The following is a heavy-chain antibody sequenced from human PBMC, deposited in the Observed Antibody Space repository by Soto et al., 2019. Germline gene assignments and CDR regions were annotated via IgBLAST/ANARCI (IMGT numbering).Heavy chain of an antibody. CDR3: ASSLRISLGEIDY. J-gene: IGHJ4*02. Sequence: SETLSLTCTVSGDSIRSASYHWTWIRQHPGKGLEWIGYIYYSGTTSYNPSLKSRATISVDTSKNQFSLKLTSVTAADTAVYYCASSLRISLGEIDYWGQGTLVTVSS. D-gene: IGHD2-15*01. V-gene: IGHV4-31*03. CDR1: GDSIRSASYH. CDR2: IYYSGTT.